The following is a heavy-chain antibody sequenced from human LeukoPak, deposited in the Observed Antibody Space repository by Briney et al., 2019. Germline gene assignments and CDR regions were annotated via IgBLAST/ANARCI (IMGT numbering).Heavy chain of an antibody. CDR2: VNRDGSET. V-gene: IGHV3-7*03. CDR1: GFSMSSHW. CDR3: ARNNGMDV. J-gene: IGHJ6*02. Sequence: GGSLRLSCAASGFSMSSHWMTWVRQVPGRGPEWVANVNRDGSETYYLDSVKGRFTISKDNAKNSLYLHMNSLRAEDTALYHCARNNGMDVWGQGTTVIVSS.